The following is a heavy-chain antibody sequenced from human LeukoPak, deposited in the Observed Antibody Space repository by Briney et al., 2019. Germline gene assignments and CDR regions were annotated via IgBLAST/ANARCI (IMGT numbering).Heavy chain of an antibody. J-gene: IGHJ4*02. CDR1: GFTFSTYW. Sequence: GGSLRLSCAASGFTFSTYWMHWVRQPPGKGLVWVSRVKGDGSEISYADSVKGRFTISRDNAKNSLYLQMNSLRAEDTALYYCARGDYYGSGSSGGDYWGQGTLVTVSS. CDR3: ARGDYYGSGSSGGDY. V-gene: IGHV3-74*01. CDR2: VKGDGSEI. D-gene: IGHD3-10*01.